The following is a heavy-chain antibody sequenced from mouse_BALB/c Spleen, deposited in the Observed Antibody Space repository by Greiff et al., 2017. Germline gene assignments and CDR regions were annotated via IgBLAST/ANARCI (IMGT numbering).Heavy chain of an antibody. CDR1: GYAFTNYL. V-gene: IGHV1-54*01. J-gene: IGHJ1*01. CDR2: INPGSGGT. Sequence: LQESGAELVRPGTSVKVSCKASGYAFTNYLIEWVKQRPGQGLEWIGVINPGSGGTNYNEKFKGKATLTADTSSSTAYMQLSSLTSDDSAVYFCAREGDYAYWYFDVWGAGTTVTVSS. CDR3: AREGDYAYWYFDV. D-gene: IGHD1-1*02.